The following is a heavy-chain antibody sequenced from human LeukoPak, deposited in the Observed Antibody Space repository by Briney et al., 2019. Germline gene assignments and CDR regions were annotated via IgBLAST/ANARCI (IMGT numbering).Heavy chain of an antibody. CDR1: GFTFSSYS. V-gene: IGHV3-30*03. J-gene: IGHJ4*02. D-gene: IGHD3-3*01. CDR3: AREESGISIFGVVIF. CDR2: ISHDGSNK. Sequence: GGSLRLSCAASGFTFSSYSMNCVRQAPGKGLEWVAIISHDGSNKYYADSVKGRFTISRDNSKNTLYLQMNSLGAEDTAVYYCAREESGISIFGVVIFWGQGTLVTVSS.